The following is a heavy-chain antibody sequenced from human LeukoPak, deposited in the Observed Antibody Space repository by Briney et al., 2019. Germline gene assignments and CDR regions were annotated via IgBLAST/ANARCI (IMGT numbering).Heavy chain of an antibody. CDR1: GYTFTSYA. J-gene: IGHJ3*02. Sequence: ASVKVSCKASGYTFTSYAMHWVRQAPGQRLEWMGWINAGNGNTKYSQKFQGRVAITRDTSASTAYMELSSLRSEDTAVYYCARIMYSSGWYSAFDIWGQGTMVTVSS. V-gene: IGHV1-3*01. CDR3: ARIMYSSGWYSAFDI. D-gene: IGHD6-19*01. CDR2: INAGNGNT.